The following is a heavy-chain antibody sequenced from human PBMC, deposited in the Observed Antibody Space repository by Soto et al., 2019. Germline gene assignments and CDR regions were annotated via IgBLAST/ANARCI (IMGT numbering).Heavy chain of an antibody. V-gene: IGHV3-21*01. CDR3: ARIPGLRHYYYGMDV. J-gene: IGHJ6*02. CDR1: GFTFSNYS. Sequence: PGGSLRLSCAASGFTFSNYSMNWVRQAPGKGLEWVSSISSSSSYIYYADSVKGRFTISRDNAKNSLYLQMNSLRAEDTAVYYCARIPGLRHYYYGMDVWGQGTTVTVSS. D-gene: IGHD4-17*01. CDR2: ISSSSSYI.